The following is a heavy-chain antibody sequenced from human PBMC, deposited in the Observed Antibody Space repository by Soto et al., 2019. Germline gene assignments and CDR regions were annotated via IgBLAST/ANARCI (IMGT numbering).Heavy chain of an antibody. CDR3: VKSATIAVAATDYFDY. V-gene: IGHV3-64D*06. CDR2: VSSNGEST. Sequence: PGGSLRLSCAASGFTFSNAWMSWVRQAPGKGLEYVSGVSSNGESTYHADSVKGRFTISRDNSKNTLYLQMGSLRVEDTAIYYCVKSATIAVAATDYFDYWGQGTLVTVSS. D-gene: IGHD6-19*01. J-gene: IGHJ4*02. CDR1: GFTFSNAW.